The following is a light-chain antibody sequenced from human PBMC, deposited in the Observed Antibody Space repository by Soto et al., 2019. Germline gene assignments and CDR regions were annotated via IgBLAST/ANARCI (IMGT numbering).Light chain of an antibody. CDR3: AAWDDSLSGPV. CDR1: SSNIGSNT. CDR2: SNN. Sequence: QSVLTQPPSASGTPGQRVTISCSGSSSNIGSNTVNWYQQLPGTAPKLLIYSNNQRPSGVPDRFSGSKSGTSASLAISGLQSEDEADYYCAAWDDSLSGPVFGGGTKLTAL. J-gene: IGLJ3*02. V-gene: IGLV1-44*01.